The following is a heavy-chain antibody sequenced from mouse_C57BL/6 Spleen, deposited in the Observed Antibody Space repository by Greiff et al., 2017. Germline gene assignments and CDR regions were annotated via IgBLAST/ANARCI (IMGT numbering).Heavy chain of an antibody. CDR1: GFSLTSYG. J-gene: IGHJ4*01. CDR3: ARKTPLDY. CDR2: IWSGGST. V-gene: IGHV2-2*01. Sequence: VQLQQSGPGLVQPSQSLSITCTVSGFSLTSYGVHWVRQSPGKGLEWLGVIWSGGSTASNAAFISRLSISKDNSKGQVFFKMNSLQADDTAIYYCARKTPLDYWGQGTSVTVSS.